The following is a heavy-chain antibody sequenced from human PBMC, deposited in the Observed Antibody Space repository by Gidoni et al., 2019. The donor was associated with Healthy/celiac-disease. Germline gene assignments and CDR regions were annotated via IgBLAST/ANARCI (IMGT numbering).Heavy chain of an antibody. CDR2: ISSSSSTI. D-gene: IGHD3-3*01. V-gene: IGHV3-48*02. Sequence: EVQLVESGGGLVQPGGSLRLSCAASGFTFSSDSMNWVSQAPGKGLEWVSYISSSSSTIYYADSVKGRFTISRDNAKNSLYLQMNSLRDEDTAVYYCARGPYYDFWSGYYTDTGVYYGMDVWGQGTTVTVSS. CDR3: ARGPYYDFWSGYYTDTGVYYGMDV. J-gene: IGHJ6*02. CDR1: GFTFSSDS.